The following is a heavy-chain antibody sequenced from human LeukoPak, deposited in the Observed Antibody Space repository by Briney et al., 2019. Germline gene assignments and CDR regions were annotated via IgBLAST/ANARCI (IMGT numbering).Heavy chain of an antibody. CDR1: GGSISSYY. CDR2: IYYSGST. J-gene: IGHJ6*03. D-gene: IGHD4-23*01. CDR3: TRAPVVSPYYYYYYTDV. V-gene: IGHV4-59*01. Sequence: SETLSLTCTVSGGSISSYYWSWIRQPPGKGLEWGGYIYYSGSTNYNPSLKSRVTISVDTSKNQFSLTLSSVTAAATALYFSTRAPVVSPYYYYYYTDVWGKRTTLTLS.